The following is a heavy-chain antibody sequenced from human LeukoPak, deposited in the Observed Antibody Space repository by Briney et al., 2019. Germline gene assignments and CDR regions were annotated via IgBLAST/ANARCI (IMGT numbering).Heavy chain of an antibody. J-gene: IGHJ6*02. CDR2: FDPEDGET. CDR1: GYTLTELS. D-gene: IGHD2-15*01. Sequence: ASVKVSCKVSGYTLTELSMHWVRQAPGKGLEWMGGFDPEDGETIYAQKFQGRVTMTEDTSTDTAYMELSSLRSEDTAVYYCATDTSVVAATHLYYYGMDVWGQGTTVTVPS. CDR3: ATDTSVVAATHLYYYGMDV. V-gene: IGHV1-24*01.